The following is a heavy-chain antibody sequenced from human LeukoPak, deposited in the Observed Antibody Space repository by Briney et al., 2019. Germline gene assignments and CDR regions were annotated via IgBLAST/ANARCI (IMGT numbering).Heavy chain of an antibody. J-gene: IGHJ4*02. CDR1: GRSFSGYY. V-gene: IGHV4-34*01. CDR3: ARAIVVLPAATSDYFDY. Sequence: SETLSLTCAVYGRSFSGYYWSWIRQPPGKGLEWIGEINHSGSTNYNPSLKSRVTISVDTSRNQFSLKLRSVTAADTAVYYCARAIVVLPAATSDYFDYWGQGTLVTVSP. D-gene: IGHD2-2*01. CDR2: INHSGST.